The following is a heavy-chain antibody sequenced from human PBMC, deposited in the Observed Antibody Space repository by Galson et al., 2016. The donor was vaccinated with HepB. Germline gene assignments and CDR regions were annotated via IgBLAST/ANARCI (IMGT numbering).Heavy chain of an antibody. CDR1: GFSLNTNGVG. Sequence: PALVKPTQTLTLTCTFSGFSLNTNGVGVGWLRQPPGKALEWLALIFWDDDNRYSPFLKTRLTITKDTSKNQVVLTMTNMDPVDTATYYLALLYVAASEQSYSCLDFWGRGTLLTVSS. CDR2: IFWDDDN. J-gene: IGHJ2*01. V-gene: IGHV2-5*02. D-gene: IGHD1/OR15-1a*01. CDR3: ALLYVAASEQSYSCLDF.